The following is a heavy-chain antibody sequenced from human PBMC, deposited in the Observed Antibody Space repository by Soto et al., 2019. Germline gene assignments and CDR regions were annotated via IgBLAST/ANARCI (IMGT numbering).Heavy chain of an antibody. V-gene: IGHV4-31*03. D-gene: IGHD3-10*01. J-gene: IGHJ6*02. CDR1: GGSISSGGYY. CDR2: ISYSGST. CDR3: ASLHITMVRGVIPYYYYYGMDV. Sequence: PSETLSLTCTVSGGSISSGGYYWSWIRQHPGTGLEWIGHISYSGSTYYNTSLKSRVTISVDTSRNQFSLIVNSVTAADTAVYYCASLHITMVRGVIPYYYYYGMDVWGQGTTVTVSS.